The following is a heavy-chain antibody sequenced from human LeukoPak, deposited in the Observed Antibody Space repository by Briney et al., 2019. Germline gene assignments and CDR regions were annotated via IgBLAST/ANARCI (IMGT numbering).Heavy chain of an antibody. CDR1: GFTFSSYS. CDR2: ISSSGSTI. J-gene: IGHJ5*02. V-gene: IGHV3-48*02. D-gene: IGHD2-2*01. Sequence: GGSLRLSCAASGFTFSSYSMNWVRQAPGKGLEWVSYISSSGSTIYYADSVKGRFTISRDNAKNSLYLQMNSLRDEDTAVYYCARDARSCSSTSCYLRDNWFDPWGQGTLVTVSS. CDR3: ARDARSCSSTSCYLRDNWFDP.